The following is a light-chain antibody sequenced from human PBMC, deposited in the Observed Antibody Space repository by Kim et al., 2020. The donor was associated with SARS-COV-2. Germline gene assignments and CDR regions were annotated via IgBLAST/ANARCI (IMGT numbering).Light chain of an antibody. Sequence: SSELPQDPAVSVALGQTVRITCQGDSLRTYYATWYQHKPGQAPILVIYGKNNRPSGIPDRFSGSSSGNTASLTITGTQAGDEADYYCNSRDSNDNVVFGGGTKLTVL. J-gene: IGLJ2*01. CDR1: SLRTYY. V-gene: IGLV3-19*01. CDR2: GKN. CDR3: NSRDSNDNVV.